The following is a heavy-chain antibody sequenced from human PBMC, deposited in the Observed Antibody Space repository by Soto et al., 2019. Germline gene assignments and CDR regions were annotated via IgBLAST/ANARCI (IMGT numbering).Heavy chain of an antibody. Sequence: PSVKVSCKASGGTFSSYTISWVRQAPGQGLEWMGRIIPILGIANYAQKFQGRVTITADKSTSTAYMELSSLRSEDTAVYYCARSPSSEYFQHWGQGTLVTVS. D-gene: IGHD1-26*01. V-gene: IGHV1-69*02. CDR1: GGTFSSYT. J-gene: IGHJ1*01. CDR3: ARSPSSEYFQH. CDR2: IIPILGIA.